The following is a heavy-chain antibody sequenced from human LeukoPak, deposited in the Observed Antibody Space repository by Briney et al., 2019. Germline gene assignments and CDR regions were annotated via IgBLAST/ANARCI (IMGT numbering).Heavy chain of an antibody. J-gene: IGHJ4*02. V-gene: IGHV1-69*05. D-gene: IGHD4-17*01. CDR2: IIPIFGTA. CDR3: AREGYGDPVDY. Sequence: SVKVSCKXSGGTFSSYAISWVRQAPRQGLEWMGRIIPIFGTANYAQKFQGRVTITTDESTSTAYMELSSLRSEDTAVYYCAREGYGDPVDYWGQGTLVTVSS. CDR1: GGTFSSYA.